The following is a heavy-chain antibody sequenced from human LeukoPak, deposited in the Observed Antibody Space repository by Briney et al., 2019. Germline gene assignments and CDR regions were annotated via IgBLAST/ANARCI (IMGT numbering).Heavy chain of an antibody. CDR2: ISSSSSTI. Sequence: AGGSLRLSCAASGFTLSSYSMNWVRQAPGKGLEWVSYISSSSSTIYYADSVKGRFTISRDNAKNSLYLQMNSLRAEDTAVYYCARDCILLAFDIWGQGTMVTVSS. V-gene: IGHV3-48*04. J-gene: IGHJ3*02. D-gene: IGHD2-21*01. CDR3: ARDCILLAFDI. CDR1: GFTLSSYS.